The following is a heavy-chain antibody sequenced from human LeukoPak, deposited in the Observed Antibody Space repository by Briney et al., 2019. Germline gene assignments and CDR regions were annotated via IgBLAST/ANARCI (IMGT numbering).Heavy chain of an antibody. V-gene: IGHV1-69*06. D-gene: IGHD3-10*01. CDR3: ARDRRDRGVPYMDV. J-gene: IGHJ6*03. CDR2: IIPIFGTA. CDR1: GGTFSSYA. Sequence: SVKVSCKASGGTFSSYAISWVRQAPGQGLEWRGGIIPIFGTANYAQKFQGRVTITADKSTSTAYMELSSLRSEDTAVYYCARDRRDRGVPYMDVWGKGTTVTVSS.